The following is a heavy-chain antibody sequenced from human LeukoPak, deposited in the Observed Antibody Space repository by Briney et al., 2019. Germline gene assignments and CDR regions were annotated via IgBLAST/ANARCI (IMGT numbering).Heavy chain of an antibody. J-gene: IGHJ4*02. CDR2: IKQDGSEK. D-gene: IGHD1-26*01. V-gene: IGHV3-7*05. Sequence: GGSLRLSCAASGFTFSSHWMNWVRQAPGKGLEWVADIKQDGSEKYYVDYVRGRFTISRDNAKNSLYLQMNSLRAEDTAVYYCARDKMVGATNFDYWGQGTLVTVSS. CDR3: ARDKMVGATNFDY. CDR1: GFTFSSHW.